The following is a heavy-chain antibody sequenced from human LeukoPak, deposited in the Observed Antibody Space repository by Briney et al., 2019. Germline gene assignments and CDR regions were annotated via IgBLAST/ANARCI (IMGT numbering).Heavy chain of an antibody. CDR3: AKGGYDYVEVGYFDY. D-gene: IGHD5-12*01. V-gene: IGHV3-23*01. Sequence: GGSLRLSCAASGFPFASYAMSWVRQTPGKGLEWVSHIIGSVASTYYADSVRGRFTISRDNTKNTLYLQMNSLRADDTAVYFCAKGGYDYVEVGYFDYWGQGTVVTVSS. CDR1: GFPFASYA. CDR2: IIGSVAST. J-gene: IGHJ4*02.